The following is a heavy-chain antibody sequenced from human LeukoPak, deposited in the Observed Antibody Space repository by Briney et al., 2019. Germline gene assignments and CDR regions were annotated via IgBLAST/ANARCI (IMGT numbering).Heavy chain of an antibody. CDR2: INHSGST. D-gene: IGHD6-19*01. J-gene: IGHJ4*02. V-gene: IGHV4-34*01. CDR3: ARGRGYSSGWHFDY. CDR1: GGSFSGYY. Sequence: SETLSLTCAVYGGSFSGYYWSWIRQPPGKGLEWIGEINHSGSTNYNPSLKSRVTISVDTSKNQFSLKRSSVTAADTAVNYCARGRGYSSGWHFDYWGQGTLVTVSS.